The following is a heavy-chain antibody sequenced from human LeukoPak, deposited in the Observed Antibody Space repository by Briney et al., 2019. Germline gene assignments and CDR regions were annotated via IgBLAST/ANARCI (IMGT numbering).Heavy chain of an antibody. CDR3: ARGPGDSGSYDADY. CDR2: INHSGST. CDR1: GGSFSGYY. Sequence: SETLSLTCAVYGGSFSGYYWSWIRQPPGKGLEWIGEINHSGSTNYNPSLKSRVTISVDTSKNQFSLKLSSVTAADTAVYYCARGPGDSGSYDADYWGQGTLVTVSS. J-gene: IGHJ4*02. V-gene: IGHV4-34*01. D-gene: IGHD1-26*01.